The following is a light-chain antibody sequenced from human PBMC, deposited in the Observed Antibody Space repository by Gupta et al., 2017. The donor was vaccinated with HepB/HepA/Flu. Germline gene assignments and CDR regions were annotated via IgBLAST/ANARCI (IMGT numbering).Light chain of an antibody. CDR3: QAWDSSTVI. J-gene: IGLJ2*01. Sequence: SYQLTQPPSASVSPGQTASISCAGDKLGNKYASWYLQRPGQSPVLLIYRDRRRPSGIPERFSGSNSGNTATLTIGGTQSVDEGDYYWQAWDSSTVIFGGGTKLTVL. CDR2: RDR. V-gene: IGLV3-1*01. CDR1: KLGNKY.